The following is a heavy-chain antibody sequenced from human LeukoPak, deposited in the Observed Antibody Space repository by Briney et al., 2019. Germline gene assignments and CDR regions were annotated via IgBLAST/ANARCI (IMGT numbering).Heavy chain of an antibody. CDR2: IYPGDSDT. D-gene: IGHD6-6*01. CDR3: AREGRSSSPMDY. J-gene: IGHJ4*02. CDR1: GYSFNTYW. Sequence: GESLKISCKGSGYSFNTYWIGWVSQMPGKGLEWMGIIYPGDSDTRYSPSFQGQVTISADKSLSTAYLQWGSLKASDTAMYYCAREGRSSSPMDYWGQGTLVTVSS. V-gene: IGHV5-51*01.